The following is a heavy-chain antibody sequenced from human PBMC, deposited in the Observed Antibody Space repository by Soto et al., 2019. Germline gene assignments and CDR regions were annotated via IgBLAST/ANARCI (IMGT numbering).Heavy chain of an antibody. D-gene: IGHD3-3*01. Sequence: GASVKVSCKASGGTFSSYAISWVRQAPGQGPEWMGGIIPIFGTANYAQKFQGRVTITADKSTSTAYMELSSLRSEDTAVYYCARMGLLYDYYFDYWGQGTLVTVSS. CDR3: ARMGLLYDYYFDY. CDR1: GGTFSSYA. V-gene: IGHV1-69*06. J-gene: IGHJ4*02. CDR2: IIPIFGTA.